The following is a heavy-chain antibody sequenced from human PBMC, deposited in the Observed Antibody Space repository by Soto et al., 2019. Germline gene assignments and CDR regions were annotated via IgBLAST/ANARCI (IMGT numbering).Heavy chain of an antibody. D-gene: IGHD6-19*01. Sequence: QVQLVESGGGVVQPGRSLRLSCAASGFTFSTYAMHWVRQAPGEGLEWVAVISYDGSKKYYADSVKGRFTISRDNSKNTLYLQMDSLRAEDTALYYCAKDLGYRRGPYFDYWGQGTLVTVSS. CDR2: ISYDGSKK. CDR1: GFTFSTYA. CDR3: AKDLGYRRGPYFDY. J-gene: IGHJ4*02. V-gene: IGHV3-30*18.